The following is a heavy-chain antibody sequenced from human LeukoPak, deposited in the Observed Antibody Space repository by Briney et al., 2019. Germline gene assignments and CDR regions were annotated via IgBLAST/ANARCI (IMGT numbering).Heavy chain of an antibody. CDR2: IWYDGSNK. CDR1: GFTFSSYG. Sequence: GRSLRLSCAASGFTFSSYGMHWVRQAPGKGLEWVAVIWYDGSNKYYAHSVKGRFTISRDNSKNTLYLQMNSLRAEDTAVYYCARDPYYDSSGYEYYFDYGGQGTLVTVSS. J-gene: IGHJ4*02. V-gene: IGHV3-33*01. D-gene: IGHD3-22*01. CDR3: ARDPYYDSSGYEYYFDY.